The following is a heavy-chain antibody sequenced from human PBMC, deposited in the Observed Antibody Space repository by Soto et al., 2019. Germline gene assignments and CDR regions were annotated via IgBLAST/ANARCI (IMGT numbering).Heavy chain of an antibody. CDR3: AKFWGPVTAAVDDY. D-gene: IGHD6-13*01. Sequence: QVQLVDSGEGVDQPGRSLRPSWPASGFTFSTFGMHGVRQAPCKGLDWVASISHDGNIKYSAESVKGRFTMSRDNSKNTLYLQMNSLRSEDTAVYYWAKFWGPVTAAVDDYWVQGTLVTVSS. J-gene: IGHJ4*02. CDR1: GFTFSTFG. V-gene: IGHV3-30*18. CDR2: ISHDGNIK.